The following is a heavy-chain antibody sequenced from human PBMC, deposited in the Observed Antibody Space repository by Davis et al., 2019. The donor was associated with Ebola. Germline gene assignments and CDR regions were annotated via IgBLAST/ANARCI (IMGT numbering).Heavy chain of an antibody. V-gene: IGHV4-39*01. D-gene: IGHD4-17*01. J-gene: IGHJ4*02. Sequence: MPSETLSLTCTVSGGSISSSSYYWGWIRQPPGKGLEWIGGISYSGSTYYNPSLKSRVTISVDTSKNQFSLKLTSVTAADTAVYYCARVAPTVNTWSFDYWGQGTLVTVSS. CDR2: ISYSGST. CDR1: GGSISSSSYY. CDR3: ARVAPTVNTWSFDY.